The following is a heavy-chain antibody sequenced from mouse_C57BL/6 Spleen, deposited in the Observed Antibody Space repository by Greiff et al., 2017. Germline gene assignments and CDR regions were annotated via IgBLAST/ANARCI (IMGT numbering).Heavy chain of an antibody. CDR2: IYPGSGNT. CDR1: GYSFTSYY. V-gene: IGHV1-66*01. Sequence: VQLKESGPELVKPGASVKISCKASGYSFTSYYIHWVKQRPGQGLEWIGWIYPGSGNTKYNEKFKGKATLTADTSSSTAYMQLSSLTSEDSAVYYCARSTTVVPYAMDYWGQGTSVTVSS. CDR3: ARSTTVVPYAMDY. J-gene: IGHJ4*01. D-gene: IGHD1-1*01.